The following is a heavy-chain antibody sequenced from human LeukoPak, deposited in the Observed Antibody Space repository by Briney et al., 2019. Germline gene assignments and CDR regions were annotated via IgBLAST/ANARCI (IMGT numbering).Heavy chain of an antibody. J-gene: IGHJ4*02. V-gene: IGHV3-15*01. CDR2: IKSKTDGGTT. Sequence: GRSLRLSCAASGFTFSKAWMDWVRQAPGKGLEWVGRIKSKTDGGTTDYAAPVKGRFTISRDDSKNTLYLQMNSLKTEDTAVYYCTTVGFFICSGGSCYTSDFWGQGTLVTVSS. D-gene: IGHD2-15*01. CDR1: GFTFSKAW. CDR3: TTVGFFICSGGSCYTSDF.